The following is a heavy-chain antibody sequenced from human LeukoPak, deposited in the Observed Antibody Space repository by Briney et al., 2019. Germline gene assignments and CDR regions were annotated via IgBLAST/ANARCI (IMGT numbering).Heavy chain of an antibody. CDR2: INQDERQK. V-gene: IGHV3-7*04. CDR3: ARDEEQLNM. Sequence: GGSLRLSCAASGLTFRNFYMSWVREASGKGLECVANINQDERQKNYVDSVKGRFTMSRDNAKNSLYLEMNSLRTEDTAVYYCARDEEQLNMWGQGAMVIVAS. CDR1: GLTFRNFY. J-gene: IGHJ3*02. D-gene: IGHD6-19*01.